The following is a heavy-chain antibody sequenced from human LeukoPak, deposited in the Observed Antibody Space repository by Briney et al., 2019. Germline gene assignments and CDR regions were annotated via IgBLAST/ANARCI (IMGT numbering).Heavy chain of an antibody. CDR3: ARHRHIVVLPGAMPPPDY. V-gene: IGHV5-51*01. Sequence: GESLKFSCKGSGYSFVNYWIGWVRQMPGKGLEWMGVIYPGDSDTRYSPSFQGQVTISADKSINTAYLQWSSLKASDTAMYYCARHRHIVVLPGAMPPPDYWGQGTLVTVSS. CDR1: GYSFVNYW. J-gene: IGHJ4*02. D-gene: IGHD2-2*01. CDR2: IYPGDSDT.